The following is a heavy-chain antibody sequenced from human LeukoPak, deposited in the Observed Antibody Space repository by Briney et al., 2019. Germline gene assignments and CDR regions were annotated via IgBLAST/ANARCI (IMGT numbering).Heavy chain of an antibody. CDR2: IYYSGST. Sequence: GSLRLSCAASGFTFSSYAMSWVRQAPGKGLEWIGSIYYSGSTYYNPSLKSRVTISVDTSKNQFSLKLSSVTAADTAVYYCARSGVVVAANFDYWGQGTLVTVSS. CDR1: GFTFSSYA. J-gene: IGHJ4*02. D-gene: IGHD2-15*01. CDR3: ARSGVVVAANFDY. V-gene: IGHV4-38-2*01.